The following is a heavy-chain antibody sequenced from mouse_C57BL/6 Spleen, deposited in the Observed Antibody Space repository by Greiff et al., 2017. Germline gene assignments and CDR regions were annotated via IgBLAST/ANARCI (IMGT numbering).Heavy chain of an antibody. V-gene: IGHV1-15*01. CDR1: GYTFTDYE. CDR3: TRRRAVVARNAMNY. J-gene: IGHJ4*01. CDR2: IYPETGGT. Sequence: QVQLQQSGAELVRPGASVTLSCKASGYTFTDYEMHWVKQTPVHGLEWIGAIYPETGGTAYNQKFKGQAILTADKSSSTAYMGLRSLTSEDSAVYYCTRRRAVVARNAMNYWGQGTSVTVSS. D-gene: IGHD1-1*01.